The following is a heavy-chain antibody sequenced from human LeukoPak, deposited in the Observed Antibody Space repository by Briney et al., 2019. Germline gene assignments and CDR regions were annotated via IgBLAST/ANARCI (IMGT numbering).Heavy chain of an antibody. CDR1: GFTFSSYG. Sequence: GGSLGLSCAASGFTFSSYGMHWVRQAPGKGLEWVAVISYDGSNKYYADSVKGRFTISGDNSKNTLYLQMNSLRAEDTAVHYCARVVVAATGGWFDPWDQGTLVTVSS. CDR3: ARVVVAATGGWFDP. V-gene: IGHV3-30*03. D-gene: IGHD2-15*01. CDR2: ISYDGSNK. J-gene: IGHJ5*02.